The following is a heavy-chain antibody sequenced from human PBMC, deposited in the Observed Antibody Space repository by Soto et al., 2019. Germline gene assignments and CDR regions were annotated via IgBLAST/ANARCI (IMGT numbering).Heavy chain of an antibody. CDR3: ARHPRTTVTREVEYYFDY. Sequence: EVQLLESGGGLVQPGGSLRLSCAASGFTFSSYAMSWVRQAPGKGLEWVSAISGSGGSTYYADSVKGRFTISRDNSKNTLYLQMNSLRAEDTAVYYCARHPRTTVTREVEYYFDYWGQGTLVTVSS. CDR2: ISGSGGST. D-gene: IGHD4-4*01. V-gene: IGHV3-23*01. CDR1: GFTFSSYA. J-gene: IGHJ4*02.